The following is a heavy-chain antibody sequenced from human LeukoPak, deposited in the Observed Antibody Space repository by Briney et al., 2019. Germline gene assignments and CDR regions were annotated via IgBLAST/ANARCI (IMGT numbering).Heavy chain of an antibody. CDR3: ARDADCSSTRCYEYFQH. V-gene: IGHV1-69*05. CDR1: GGTFTSYA. D-gene: IGHD2-2*01. Sequence: SVKVSCKASGGTFTSYAIIWVRQAPGQGLEGMGGSIPIFGTANYAQKSQGRVTLTTDESTSTAYMELSSLRSEDTAVYSCARDADCSSTRCYEYFQHWGQGTLVTVSS. J-gene: IGHJ1*01. CDR2: SIPIFGTA.